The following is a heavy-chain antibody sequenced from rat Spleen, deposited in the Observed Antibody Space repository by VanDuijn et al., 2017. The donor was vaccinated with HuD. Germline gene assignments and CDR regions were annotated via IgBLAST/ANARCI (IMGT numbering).Heavy chain of an antibody. Sequence: EVQLVESGGGLVQPGRSLKLSCAASGFTFSGYYMAWVRQAPKKGLEWVASISYEGNNTYYGDSVKGRFTISRDNAKSTLYLQMNSLRSEDTATYYCAREGEGLDAWGQGASVTVSS. CDR3: AREGEGLDA. J-gene: IGHJ4*01. V-gene: IGHV5-22*01. CDR1: GFTFSGYY. D-gene: IGHD1-11*01. CDR2: ISYEGNNT.